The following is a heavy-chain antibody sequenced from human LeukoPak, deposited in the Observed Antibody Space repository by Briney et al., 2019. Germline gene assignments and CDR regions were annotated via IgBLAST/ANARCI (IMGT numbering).Heavy chain of an antibody. J-gene: IGHJ3*01. D-gene: IGHD3-22*01. Sequence: GGSLRLSCTASGVTVSNTWMSWVRQAPGKGLEWVSAISGSGGSTYYADSVKGRFTISRDNSKNTLYLQMNSLRAEDTAVYYCAKTPTLRSYHYDPVWGQGTMVTVSS. CDR3: AKTPTLRSYHYDPV. CDR1: GVTVSNTW. CDR2: ISGSGGST. V-gene: IGHV3-23*01.